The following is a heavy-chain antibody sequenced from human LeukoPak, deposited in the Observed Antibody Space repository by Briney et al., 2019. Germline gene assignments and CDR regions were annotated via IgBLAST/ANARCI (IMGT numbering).Heavy chain of an antibody. D-gene: IGHD6-19*01. CDR1: GYTFTSYY. V-gene: IGHV1-8*02. Sequence: ASVKVSCKASGYTFTSYYMHWVRQATGQGLEWMGWMNPNSGNTGYAQKFQGRVTMTRNTSISTAYMELSSLRSEDTAVYYCARGGGRSGWYTFDYWGQGTLVTVSS. CDR2: MNPNSGNT. CDR3: ARGGGRSGWYTFDY. J-gene: IGHJ4*02.